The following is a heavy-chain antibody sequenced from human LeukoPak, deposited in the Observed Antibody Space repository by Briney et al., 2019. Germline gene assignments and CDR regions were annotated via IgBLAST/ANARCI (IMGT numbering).Heavy chain of an antibody. CDR3: LGVRWSRGVYFDY. CDR2: IKQDGSEK. Sequence: PGGSLRLSCAASGFTFSSDWMSWVRQAPGKGLEWVANIKQDGSEKYYVDSVKGRFTISRDNAKNSLYLQMNSLRAEDTAVYYCLGVRWSRGVYFDYWGQGTLVTVSS. J-gene: IGHJ4*02. V-gene: IGHV3-7*03. D-gene: IGHD4-23*01. CDR1: GFTFSSDW.